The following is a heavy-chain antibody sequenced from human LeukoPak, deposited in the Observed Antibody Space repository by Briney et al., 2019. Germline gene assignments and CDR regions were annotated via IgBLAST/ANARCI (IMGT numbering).Heavy chain of an antibody. CDR2: ISWNSGSI. V-gene: IGHV3-9*01. CDR3: AKDMALLLGYCSSTSCYGFDY. J-gene: IGHJ4*02. Sequence: GGSLRLSCAASGFTFSSYAMHWVRQAPGKGLEWVSGISWNSGSIGYADSVKGRFTISRDNAKNSLYLQMNSLRAEDTALYYCAKDMALLLGYCSSTSCYGFDYWGQGTLVTVSS. CDR1: GFTFSSYA. D-gene: IGHD2-2*01.